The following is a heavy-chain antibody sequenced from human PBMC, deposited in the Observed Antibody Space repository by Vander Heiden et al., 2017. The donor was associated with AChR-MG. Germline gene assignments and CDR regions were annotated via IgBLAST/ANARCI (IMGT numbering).Heavy chain of an antibody. CDR1: GVTSSTAW. Sequence: EVQVVASGGVLVKPGGSLRLSCTASGVTSSTAWRTWIRQAPWKGLKWVGRMKSKNDGETTDYAARVKGRFTISRDDSQNTLELQMNSLKTEDTAVYYCTRSHFDPWCQGTLVTVSS. J-gene: IGHJ5*02. CDR3: TRSHFDP. CDR2: MKSKNDGETT. V-gene: IGHV3-15*01.